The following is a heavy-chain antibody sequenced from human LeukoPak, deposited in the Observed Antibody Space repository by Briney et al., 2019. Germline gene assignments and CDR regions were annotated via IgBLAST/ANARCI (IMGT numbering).Heavy chain of an antibody. J-gene: IGHJ5*02. CDR3: ATLGYSSGWYRSLGWFDP. CDR1: GYTFTSYG. CDR2: ISTYSGTT. D-gene: IGHD6-19*01. Sequence: SLKLSCKASGYTFTSYGISWVRQTPGQGLEGMGWISTYSGTTNYTQKLQGGVTMTTDTSTTTAYMELRSLRSEDTAVYYCATLGYSSGWYRSLGWFDPWGQGTLVTVSS. V-gene: IGHV1-18*01.